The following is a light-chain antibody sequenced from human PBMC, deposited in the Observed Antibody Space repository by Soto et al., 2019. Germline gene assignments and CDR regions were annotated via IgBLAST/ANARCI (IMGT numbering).Light chain of an antibody. CDR3: MQSTQRPPT. V-gene: IGKV2D-29*02. J-gene: IGKJ5*01. Sequence: DVVVTQTPLSLSAATGQPASISCKSSHSLLHITGETFLFWYLQKPGQSPQLLIYEVSTRVSGVPDRFSGSGSGTDFTLEISRVETDDVGIYYCMQSTQRPPTFGHGTRLEI. CDR1: HSLLHITGETF. CDR2: EVS.